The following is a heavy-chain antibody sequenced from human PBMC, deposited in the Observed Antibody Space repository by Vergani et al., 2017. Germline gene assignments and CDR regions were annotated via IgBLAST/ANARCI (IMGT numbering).Heavy chain of an antibody. V-gene: IGHV4-59*01. CDR3: ARGVVGASLFDY. CDR1: GGSISSYY. Sequence: QVQLQESGPGLVKPSETLSLTCTVSGGSISSYYWSWIRQPPGKGLGWIGYNYYSGSTNYNPSLKSRFTLSVDTSKNQFSLKLSAVTAADTAVYYCARGVVGASLFDYWGQGTLVTVSS. CDR2: NYYSGST. D-gene: IGHD1-26*01. J-gene: IGHJ4*02.